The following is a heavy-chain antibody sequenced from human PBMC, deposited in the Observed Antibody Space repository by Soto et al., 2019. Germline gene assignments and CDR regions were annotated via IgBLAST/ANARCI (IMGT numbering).Heavy chain of an antibody. J-gene: IGHJ4*02. CDR1: GGTFSSYT. D-gene: IGHD2-15*01. CDR3: ARDKGYCSDTSCPDFDY. Sequence: SVKVSCKASGGTFSSYTISWVRQAPGQGLEWMGRIIPILGIANYAQKFQGRVTITADKSTSTAYMELSSLRYEDTAVYYCARDKGYCSDTSCPDFDYWGQGTLVTVSS. V-gene: IGHV1-69*04. CDR2: IIPILGIA.